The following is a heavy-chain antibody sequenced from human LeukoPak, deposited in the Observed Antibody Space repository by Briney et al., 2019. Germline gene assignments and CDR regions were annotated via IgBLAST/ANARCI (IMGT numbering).Heavy chain of an antibody. J-gene: IGHJ4*02. CDR1: GYTFTSYG. D-gene: IGHD3-22*01. CDR3: ASTWYYYDSSGYQFDY. Sequence: ASVKVSCKASGYTFTSYGISWVRQAPGQGLEWMGWISAYNGNTNYAQKLQGRVTMTTDTSTSTAYMELRSLRSDDTAVYCCASTWYYYDSSGYQFDYWGQGTLVTVSS. CDR2: ISAYNGNT. V-gene: IGHV1-18*01.